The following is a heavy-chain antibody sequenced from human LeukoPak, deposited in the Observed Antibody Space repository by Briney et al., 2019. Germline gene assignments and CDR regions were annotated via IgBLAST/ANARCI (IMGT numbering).Heavy chain of an antibody. D-gene: IGHD2-15*01. CDR2: IIPIFGTA. J-gene: IGHJ6*03. CDR1: GYTFTGYY. V-gene: IGHV1-69*06. Sequence: SVKVSCKASGYTFTGYYMHWVRQAPGQGLEWMGGIIPIFGTANYAQKFQGRVTITADKSTSTAYMELSSLRSEDTAVYYCARGYCSGGSCFEPYYYYMDVWGKGTTVTVSS. CDR3: ARGYCSGGSCFEPYYYYMDV.